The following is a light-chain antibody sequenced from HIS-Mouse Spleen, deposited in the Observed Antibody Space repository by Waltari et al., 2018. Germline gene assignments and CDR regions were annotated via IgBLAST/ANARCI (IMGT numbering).Light chain of an antibody. CDR2: EGS. Sequence: QSALTQPASVSGSPGQSTTISCTVTSRDVGIYNLVSWYQQHPGKAPKLMIYEGSKRPSGVSNRFSGSKSGNTASLTISGLQAEDEADYYCCSYAGSSTWVFGGGTKLTVL. V-gene: IGLV2-23*01. CDR3: CSYAGSSTWV. J-gene: IGLJ3*02. CDR1: SRDVGIYNL.